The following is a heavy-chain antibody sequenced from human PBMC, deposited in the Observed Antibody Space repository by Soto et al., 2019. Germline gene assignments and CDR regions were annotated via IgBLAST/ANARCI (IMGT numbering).Heavy chain of an antibody. CDR2: ITTAGDT. V-gene: IGHV3-13*01. J-gene: IGHJ6*02. Sequence: GGSLRLSCAASGFTFSNYDMHWVRQVTGKGLEWVSGITTAGDTYYPGSVKGRFTIYREKAKNSLYLQMNSLSAGDTAVYYCARELHGGSYGMDVWGQGTTVTVSS. CDR3: ARELHGGSYGMDV. CDR1: GFTFSNYD.